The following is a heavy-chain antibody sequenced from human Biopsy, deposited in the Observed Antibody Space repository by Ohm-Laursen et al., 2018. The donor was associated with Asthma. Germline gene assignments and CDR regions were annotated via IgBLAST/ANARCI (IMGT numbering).Heavy chain of an antibody. CDR3: ASDFPKDYVRYNFQF. V-gene: IGHV1-24*01. D-gene: IGHD4-17*01. CDR1: GYSFTDLS. Sequence: VSSVKVSCKISGYSFTDLSMHWVRQALGQGLEWMGGHDHEEGGTVNARRFQGRVTMTEDTSTDTAYMELSSLSSDDTAVYYCASDFPKDYVRYNFQFWGQGTLVTVSS. CDR2: HDHEEGGT. J-gene: IGHJ4*02.